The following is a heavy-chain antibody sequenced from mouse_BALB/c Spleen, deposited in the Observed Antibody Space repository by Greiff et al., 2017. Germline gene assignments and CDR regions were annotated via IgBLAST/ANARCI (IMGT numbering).Heavy chain of an antibody. Sequence: EVKLMESGGGLVQPGGSLRLSCATSGFTFTDYYMSWVSQPPGKALEWLGFIRNKANGYTTEYSASVKGRFTISRDNSQSILYLQMNTLRAEDSATYYCARDEGGTVDYWGQGTTLTVSS. CDR3: ARDEGGTVDY. D-gene: IGHD4-1*01. CDR2: IRNKANGYTT. J-gene: IGHJ2*01. V-gene: IGHV7-3*02. CDR1: GFTFTDYY.